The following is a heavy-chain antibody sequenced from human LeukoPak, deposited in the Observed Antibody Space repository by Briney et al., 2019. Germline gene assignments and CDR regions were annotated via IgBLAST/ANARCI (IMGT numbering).Heavy chain of an antibody. CDR3: ARVNGLLDY. CDR2: IYHSGST. Sequence: SETLSLTCTVSGYSISSGYYWGWIRQPPGKGLEWIGSIYHSGSTYYNPSLKSRVTISVDTSKNQFSLKLSSVTAADTAVYYCARVNGLLDYWGQGTLVTVSS. CDR1: GYSISSGYY. J-gene: IGHJ4*02. D-gene: IGHD1-1*01. V-gene: IGHV4-38-2*02.